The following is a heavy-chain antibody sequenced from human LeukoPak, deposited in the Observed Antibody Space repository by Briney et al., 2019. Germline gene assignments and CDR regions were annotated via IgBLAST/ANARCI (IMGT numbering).Heavy chain of an antibody. CDR1: GFTFSNAW. Sequence: GGSLRLSCAASGFTFSNAWMNWVRQAPGKGLEWVGRIKSKTDGGTTDYAAPVKGRFTISRDDSKNTLYLQMNSLRVEDTAVYYCAREYPTTYYYYGMDVWGQGTTVTVSS. D-gene: IGHD1-14*01. V-gene: IGHV3-15*07. CDR2: IKSKTDGGTT. CDR3: AREYPTTYYYYGMDV. J-gene: IGHJ6*02.